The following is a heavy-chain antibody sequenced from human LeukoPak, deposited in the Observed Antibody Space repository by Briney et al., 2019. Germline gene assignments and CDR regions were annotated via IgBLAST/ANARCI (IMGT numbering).Heavy chain of an antibody. CDR3: ARVPVNYYDSSGQDEFDY. J-gene: IGHJ4*02. Sequence: GESLKISCKGSGYTFTGYYMHWVRQAPGQGLEWMGWISAYNGNTNYAQKLQGRVTMTTDTSTSTAYMELRSLRSDDTAVYYCARVPVNYYDSSGQDEFDYWGQGTLVTVSS. D-gene: IGHD3-22*01. CDR2: ISAYNGNT. V-gene: IGHV1-18*04. CDR1: GYTFTGYY.